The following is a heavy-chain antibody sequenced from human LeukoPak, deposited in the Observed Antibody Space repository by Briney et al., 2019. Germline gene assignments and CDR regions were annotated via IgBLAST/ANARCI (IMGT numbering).Heavy chain of an antibody. CDR3: AKGGLWVRLGELSSSLDY. Sequence: HSGGSLRLSCAAWGFTFSSYAMSWVRQAPGKGVEGLSDIRGSGGSTYYAASVKGRFTISRDNSTNTLYLQMNSLRAEDTAVYYCAKGGLWVRLGELSSSLDYWGQGTLVTVSS. J-gene: IGHJ4*02. V-gene: IGHV3-23*01. D-gene: IGHD3-16*02. CDR2: IRGSGGST. CDR1: GFTFSSYA.